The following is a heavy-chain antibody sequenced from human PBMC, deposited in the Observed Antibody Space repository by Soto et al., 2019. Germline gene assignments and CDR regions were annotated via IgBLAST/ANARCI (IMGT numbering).Heavy chain of an antibody. J-gene: IGHJ5*02. CDR3: AKDPDMIVVVNHQGNWFDP. D-gene: IGHD3-22*01. Sequence: PGGSLRLSCAASGFTFSSYGMHWVRQAPGKGLEWVAVISYDGSNKYYADSVKGRFTISRDNSKNTLYLQMNSLRAEDTAVYYCAKDPDMIVVVNHQGNWFDPWGQGTLVTVSS. CDR2: ISYDGSNK. CDR1: GFTFSSYG. V-gene: IGHV3-30*18.